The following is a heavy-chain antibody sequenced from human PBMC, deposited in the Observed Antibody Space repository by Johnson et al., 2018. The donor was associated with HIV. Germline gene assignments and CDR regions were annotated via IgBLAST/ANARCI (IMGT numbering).Heavy chain of an antibody. CDR2: ISYDGSNQ. CDR1: GFTFSSYA. Sequence: LVESGGGVVQPGRSLRLSCAASGFTFSSYAMHWVRQAPGKGLEWVAVISYDGSNQYYADSVKGRFTISRDNSKNTLYLQMNSLRAEDTAVYYCARATDQRLDAFDIWGQGTMVTVSS. D-gene: IGHD6-25*01. CDR3: ARATDQRLDAFDI. J-gene: IGHJ3*02. V-gene: IGHV3-30-3*01.